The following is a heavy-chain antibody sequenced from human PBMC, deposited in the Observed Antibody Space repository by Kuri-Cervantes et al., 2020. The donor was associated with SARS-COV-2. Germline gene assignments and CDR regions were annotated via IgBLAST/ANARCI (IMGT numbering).Heavy chain of an antibody. J-gene: IGHJ6*03. V-gene: IGHV3-30*04. CDR1: GFTFSSYA. D-gene: IGHD3-3*01. CDR2: ISYDGSNK. Sequence: GGSLRLSCAASGFTFSSYAMHWVRQAPGKGLEWVAVISYDGSNKYYADSVKGRFTISRDNSKNTLYLQMNSLRAEDTAVYYCARVFVLRFYMDVWGKGTTVTVSS. CDR3: ARVFVLRFYMDV.